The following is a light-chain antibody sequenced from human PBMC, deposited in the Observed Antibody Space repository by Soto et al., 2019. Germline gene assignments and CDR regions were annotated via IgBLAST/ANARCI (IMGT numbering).Light chain of an antibody. V-gene: IGLV2-14*03. CDR3: CSYTTSSTYV. J-gene: IGLJ1*01. CDR2: DVN. Sequence: QSVLTQPSYVSGSPGQSIAISCTGTSSDVGGYNYVSWYQQHPGKAPKLMIYDVNNRPSGVSNRFSGSKSGNTASLTISGLQAEDEANYYCCSYTTSSTYVFGTGAKVTVL. CDR1: SSDVGGYNY.